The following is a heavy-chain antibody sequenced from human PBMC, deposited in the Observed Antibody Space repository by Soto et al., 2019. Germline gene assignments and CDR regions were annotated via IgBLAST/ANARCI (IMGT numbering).Heavy chain of an antibody. D-gene: IGHD2-15*01. J-gene: IGHJ6*02. Sequence: GASVKVSCTASGGTFSSYAITWVRQAPGQGLEWMGWINPISGRTNYAQKFQAWVTMTRDASIHTAYMELSSLRSEDTAVYYCASRRCSGGSCAVYYYYYGMDVWGQGTTVTVSS. CDR1: GGTFSSYA. CDR2: INPISGRT. CDR3: ASRRCSGGSCAVYYYYYGMDV. V-gene: IGHV1-2*04.